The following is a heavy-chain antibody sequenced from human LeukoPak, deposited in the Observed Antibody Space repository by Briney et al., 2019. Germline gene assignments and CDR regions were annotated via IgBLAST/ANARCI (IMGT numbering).Heavy chain of an antibody. Sequence: GGSLRLSCAASGFTFSSYAMSWVRQAPGKGLEWVSAISGSGGSTYYADSVKGRFTISRDNSKNTLYLQMNSLRAEDTAVYYCAKGITGTTFHLGFDYWGQGTLVTVSS. CDR2: ISGSGGST. CDR3: AKGITGTTFHLGFDY. J-gene: IGHJ4*02. V-gene: IGHV3-23*01. CDR1: GFTFSSYA. D-gene: IGHD1-20*01.